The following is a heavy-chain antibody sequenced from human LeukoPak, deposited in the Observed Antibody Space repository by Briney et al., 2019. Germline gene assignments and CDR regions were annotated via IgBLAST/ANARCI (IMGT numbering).Heavy chain of an antibody. V-gene: IGHV4-39*07. CDR3: ARASHQLLQDWFDP. CDR2: MYYSGST. CDR1: GVSINNRTYY. Sequence: SETLSLTCSVSGVSINNRTYYWGWIRQSPGKGLEWVGSMYYSGSTYYNPSLKSRVTISLDTSKNQFSLRMSSVTAADTAVYYCARASHQLLQDWFDPWGQGTLVTVSS. D-gene: IGHD2-15*01. J-gene: IGHJ5*02.